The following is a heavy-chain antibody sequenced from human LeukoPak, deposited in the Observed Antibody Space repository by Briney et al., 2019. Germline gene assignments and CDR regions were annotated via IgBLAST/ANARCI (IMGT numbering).Heavy chain of an antibody. J-gene: IGHJ4*02. CDR2: IYYSGST. CDR3: ARDSYYYDINFDY. Sequence: SETLSLTCTVSGGSISSYYWGWIRQPPGKGLEWIGSIYYSGSTYYNPSLKSRVTISVDTSKNQFSLKLSSVTAADTAVYYCARDSYYYDINFDYWGQGTLVTVSS. CDR1: GGSISSYY. D-gene: IGHD3-22*01. V-gene: IGHV4-39*07.